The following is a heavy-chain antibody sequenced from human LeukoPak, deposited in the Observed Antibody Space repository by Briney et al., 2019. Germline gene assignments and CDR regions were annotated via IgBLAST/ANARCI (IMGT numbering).Heavy chain of an antibody. D-gene: IGHD3-3*01. CDR2: IYYSGTT. Sequence: SETLSLTCTVSGGSISSYYWSWTRQPPGKGLEWIGYIYYSGTTNYSPSLKSRVTISVDTSKNQFSLKLSSVTAADTAVYYCARGNDFGSNYGMDVWGQGTTVTVS. CDR3: ARGNDFGSNYGMDV. CDR1: GGSISSYY. J-gene: IGHJ6*02. V-gene: IGHV4-59*01.